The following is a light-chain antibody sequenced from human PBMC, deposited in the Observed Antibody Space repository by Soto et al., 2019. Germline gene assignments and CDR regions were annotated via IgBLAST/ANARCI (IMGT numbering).Light chain of an antibody. CDR2: TAS. CDR1: QGIGNN. J-gene: IGKJ1*01. V-gene: IGKV1-27*01. CDR3: QKYDSVPWS. Sequence: DIQMTQSPSSLSPSVGDRVTITCRASQGIGNNLAWYQQKPGKVPKVLIYTASTLHSGVPSRFSGSGSGTDFTLTINSLQPEDVATYFCQKYDSVPWSFGQGTRVDI.